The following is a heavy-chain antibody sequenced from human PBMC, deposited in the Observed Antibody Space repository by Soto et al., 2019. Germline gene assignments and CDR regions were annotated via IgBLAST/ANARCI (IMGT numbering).Heavy chain of an antibody. Sequence: PGGSLRLSCAASGFTFSIYGMHWVRQAPGKGLGWVAAISYHGSNKFYADSVKGRFTISRDNSKNTLYLQMDSPRAEDTAVYYCAKAYSGKYPRPFDYWGKGTLVT. V-gene: IGHV3-30*18. CDR2: ISYHGSNK. CDR3: AKAYSGKYPRPFDY. CDR1: GFTFSIYG. D-gene: IGHD1-26*01. J-gene: IGHJ4*02.